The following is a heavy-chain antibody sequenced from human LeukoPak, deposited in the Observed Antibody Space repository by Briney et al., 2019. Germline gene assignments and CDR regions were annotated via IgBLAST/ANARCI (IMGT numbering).Heavy chain of an antibody. Sequence: GGSLRLSCAASGFTFSSYAMSWVRQAPGKGLEWVSAISGSGGSTYYADSVKGRFTIPRDNSKNTLYLQMNSLRAEDTAVYYCANSIVVVLGFDYWGQGTLVTVSS. J-gene: IGHJ4*02. V-gene: IGHV3-23*01. D-gene: IGHD2-2*01. CDR2: ISGSGGST. CDR1: GFTFSSYA. CDR3: ANSIVVVLGFDY.